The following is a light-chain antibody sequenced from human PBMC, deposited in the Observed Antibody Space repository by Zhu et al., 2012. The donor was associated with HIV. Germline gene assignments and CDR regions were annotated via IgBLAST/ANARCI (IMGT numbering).Light chain of an antibody. V-gene: IGKV1-5*03. CDR3: QHYNSYPFT. CDR2: KAS. J-gene: IGKJ2*01. CDR1: QSISSW. Sequence: DIQMTQSPSTLAASVGDRVTITCRASQSISSWLAWYQQKPGKAPKVLIYKASSLESGVPSTFSGSGSGTEFTLTISSLQPDDFATYYCQHYNSYPFTFGLGDQARRSN.